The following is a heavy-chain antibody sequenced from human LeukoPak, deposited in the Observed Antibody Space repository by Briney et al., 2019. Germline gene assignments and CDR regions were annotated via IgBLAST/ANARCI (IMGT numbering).Heavy chain of an antibody. V-gene: IGHV4-34*01. Sequence: SETLSLTCAVYGGSFSGYYWSWIRQPPGKGLEWIGEINHSGSTNYNPSLKSRVTISVDTSKNQFSLKLSSVTAADMAVYYCARVGSDKQWLVPNKYYYYYYMDVWGKGTTVTVSS. CDR3: ARVGSDKQWLVPNKYYYYYYMDV. CDR2: INHSGST. CDR1: GGSFSGYY. D-gene: IGHD6-19*01. J-gene: IGHJ6*03.